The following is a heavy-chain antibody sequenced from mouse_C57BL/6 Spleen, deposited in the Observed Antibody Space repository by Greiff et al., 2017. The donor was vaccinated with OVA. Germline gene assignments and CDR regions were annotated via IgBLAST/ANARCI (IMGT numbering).Heavy chain of an antibody. CDR1: GYPFTRYD. Sequence: QVQLQQSGPELVKPGASVKLSCTASGYPFTRYDLHWVKQRPGQGLEWIGWIYPRDGSTQYTEKFKGKAPLTVDTSSSTAYMELHSLTSEDSAVYFCARDGYLDYWGQGTTLTVAS. CDR2: IYPRDGST. J-gene: IGHJ2*01. D-gene: IGHD2-3*01. CDR3: ARDGYLDY. V-gene: IGHV1-85*01.